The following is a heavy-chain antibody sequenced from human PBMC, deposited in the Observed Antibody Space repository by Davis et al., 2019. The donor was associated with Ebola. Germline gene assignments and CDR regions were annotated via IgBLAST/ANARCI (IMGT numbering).Heavy chain of an antibody. CDR3: ATSIAARPDAFDI. Sequence: ASVKVSCKASGYTFTSYGISWVRQAPGQGLEWMGWISAYNGNTNYAQKLQGRVTMTTDKSTSTAYMELRSLRSDDTAVYYCATSIAARPDAFDIWGQGTMVTVSS. J-gene: IGHJ3*02. CDR1: GYTFTSYG. CDR2: ISAYNGNT. D-gene: IGHD6-6*01. V-gene: IGHV1-18*01.